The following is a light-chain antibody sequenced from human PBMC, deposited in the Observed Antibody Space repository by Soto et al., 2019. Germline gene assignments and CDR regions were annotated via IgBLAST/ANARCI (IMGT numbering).Light chain of an antibody. CDR3: QQYNSYSPT. V-gene: IGKV1-5*01. CDR2: DAS. CDR1: QSISSW. Sequence: DIVMTQSPDSLAVSLGDTVTVTCRASQSISSWLAWYQQKPGKAPKLLIYDASSLESGVPSRFSGSGSGTEFTLTISSLQPDDFATYYCQQYNSYSPTFGQGTKVDNK. J-gene: IGKJ1*01.